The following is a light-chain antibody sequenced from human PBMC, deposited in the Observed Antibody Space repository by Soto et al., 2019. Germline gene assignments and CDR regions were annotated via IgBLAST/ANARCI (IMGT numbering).Light chain of an antibody. CDR1: QSVLYSSNNKNY. CDR3: QQYYSTPYT. Sequence: DIVMTQSPDSLAVSLGEXATINCKSSQSVLYSSNNKNYLAWYQQKPGQPPKLLIYWASTRESGVPDRFSGSGSGTDFTLTISSLQAEDVAVYYCQQYYSTPYTFGQGTKVDSK. J-gene: IGKJ2*01. V-gene: IGKV4-1*01. CDR2: WAS.